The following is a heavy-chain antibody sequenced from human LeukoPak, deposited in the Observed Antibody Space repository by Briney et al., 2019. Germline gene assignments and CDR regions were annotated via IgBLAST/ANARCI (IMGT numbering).Heavy chain of an antibody. J-gene: IGHJ4*02. D-gene: IGHD1-26*01. CDR1: GFTFSRHG. CDR2: ISGSGGST. Sequence: GRSLRLSCAASGFTFSRHGLHWVRQAPRKGLEWVSAISGSGGSTYYADSVKGRFTISRDNSKNTLYLQMNSLRAEDTAVYYCAKGNVGYFDYWGQGTLVTVSS. V-gene: IGHV3-23*01. CDR3: AKGNVGYFDY.